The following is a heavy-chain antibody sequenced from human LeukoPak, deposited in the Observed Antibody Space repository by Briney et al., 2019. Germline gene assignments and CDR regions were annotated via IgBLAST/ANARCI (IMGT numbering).Heavy chain of an antibody. CDR3: AKAIRLGELSLPFDY. V-gene: IGHV3-23*01. D-gene: IGHD3-16*02. CDR1: GFTFSSYA. J-gene: IGHJ4*02. Sequence: YPGGSLRLSCAASGFTFSSYAMSWVRQAPGKGLEWVSAISGSGGSTYYADSVKGRFTISRDNSKNTLYLQMNSLRAEDTAVYYCAKAIRLGELSLPFDYWGQGTLVTVSS. CDR2: ISGSGGST.